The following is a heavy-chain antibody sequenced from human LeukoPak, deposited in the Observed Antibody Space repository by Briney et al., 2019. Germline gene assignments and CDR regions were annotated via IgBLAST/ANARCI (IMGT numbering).Heavy chain of an antibody. CDR2: IYYSGST. V-gene: IGHV4-31*03. D-gene: IGHD2-2*01. CDR1: GGSISSCGYY. CDR3: ARAGIVVVPAAPRHDAFDI. Sequence: SETLSLTCTVSGGSISSCGYYWSWIRQHPGKGLEWIGYIYYSGSTYYNPSLKSRVIISVDTSKNQFSLKLSSVTAADAAVYYCARAGIVVVPAAPRHDAFDIWGQGTMVTVSS. J-gene: IGHJ3*02.